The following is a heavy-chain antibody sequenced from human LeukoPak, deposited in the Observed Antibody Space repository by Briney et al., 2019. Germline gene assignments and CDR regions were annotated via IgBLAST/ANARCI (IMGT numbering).Heavy chain of an antibody. CDR1: GYTFTSYG. D-gene: IGHD2-21*02. Sequence: ASVNVSCKASGYTFTSYGSSWVRQPPRQGLEWMGWISAYNGNTNYAQKLQGRVTMTTDTSTSTAYMELRSLRSDDTAVYYWARVVAWVTGGDYWGQGTLVTVSS. J-gene: IGHJ4*02. CDR2: ISAYNGNT. CDR3: ARVVAWVTGGDY. V-gene: IGHV1-18*01.